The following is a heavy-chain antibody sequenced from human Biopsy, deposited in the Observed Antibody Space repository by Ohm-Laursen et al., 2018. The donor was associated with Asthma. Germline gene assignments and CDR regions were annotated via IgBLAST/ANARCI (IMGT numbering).Heavy chain of an antibody. CDR2: IHYSGST. CDR1: GASSKTDDHY. D-gene: IGHD6-19*01. Sequence: TLSLTCTVSGASSKTDDHYWSWLRQPPGKGLEWFGFIHYSGSTSYNPSLKGGVTISVDMSKNQFSLKLSSVTAADTAVYYCARASVAASSNWFDPWGQGTLVTVSS. CDR3: ARASVAASSNWFDP. J-gene: IGHJ5*02. V-gene: IGHV4-30-4*01.